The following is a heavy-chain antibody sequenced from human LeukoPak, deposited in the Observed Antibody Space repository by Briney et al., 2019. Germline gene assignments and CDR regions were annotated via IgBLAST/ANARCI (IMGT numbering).Heavy chain of an antibody. V-gene: IGHV3-23*01. D-gene: IGHD2-2*01. Sequence: GGSLRLSCSASGFTFSTYAMSWVRQAPGKGLEWVSTISFNGVDTYYADSVKGRFIISRDNSDGTLFLQMHSLRADDTAVYFCARDGPYCSGTSCYSLPDFWGQGTLVTVSS. CDR1: GFTFSTYA. CDR2: ISFNGVDT. CDR3: ARDGPYCSGTSCYSLPDF. J-gene: IGHJ4*02.